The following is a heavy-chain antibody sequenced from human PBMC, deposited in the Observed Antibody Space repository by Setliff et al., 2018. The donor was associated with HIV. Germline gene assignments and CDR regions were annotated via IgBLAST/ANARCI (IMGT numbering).Heavy chain of an antibody. CDR2: INAGNGNT. J-gene: IGHJ5*02. D-gene: IGHD6-6*01. CDR3: ARGFSVYSGSDPLLNWFDP. CDR1: GYTFTSYA. Sequence: ASVKVSCKASGYTFTSYAMHWVRQAPGQRLEWMGWINAGNGNTKYSQKFQGRVTITRDTSASTAYMELSSLRSEDTAVYYCARGFSVYSGSDPLLNWFDPWGQGTLVTVSS. V-gene: IGHV1-3*01.